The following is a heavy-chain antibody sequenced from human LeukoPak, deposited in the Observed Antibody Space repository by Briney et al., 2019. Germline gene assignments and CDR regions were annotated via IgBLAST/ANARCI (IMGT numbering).Heavy chain of an antibody. Sequence: ASVKVSCQASGYTFTSYGISWVRQAPGQGLEWMGWISAYNGNTNYAQKLQGRVTMTTDTSTSTAYMELRSLRSDDTAVYYCARDVMPEDGYCSSTSCPVFDYWGQGTLVTVSS. D-gene: IGHD2-2*03. V-gene: IGHV1-18*01. CDR1: GYTFTSYG. J-gene: IGHJ4*02. CDR3: ARDVMPEDGYCSSTSCPVFDY. CDR2: ISAYNGNT.